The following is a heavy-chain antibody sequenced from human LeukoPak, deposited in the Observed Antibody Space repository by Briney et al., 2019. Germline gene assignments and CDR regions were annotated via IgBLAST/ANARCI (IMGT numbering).Heavy chain of an antibody. CDR3: ARAKDNYRGNDAFDS. CDR1: GGSISSYY. CDR2: IYFTGGT. D-gene: IGHD4/OR15-4a*01. J-gene: IGHJ3*02. Sequence: PSETLSLTCTVSGGSISSYYWSWIRQPAGKGLEWIGRIYFTGGTNYNPSLKSRVTMSVDTSKNQFSLKLTSVTAADTAVYYCARAKDNYRGNDAFDSWGQGTMVTVSS. V-gene: IGHV4-4*07.